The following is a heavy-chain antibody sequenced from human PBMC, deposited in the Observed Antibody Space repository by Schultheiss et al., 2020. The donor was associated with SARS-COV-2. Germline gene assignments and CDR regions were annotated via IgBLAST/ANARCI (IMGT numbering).Heavy chain of an antibody. CDR1: GFTFSSYD. Sequence: GGSLRLSCAASGFTFSSYDMHWVRQATGKGLEWVSAIGTAGDTYYPGSVKGRFTISRDNSKNTLYLQMNSLRAEDTAVYYCARHGPREGWYFDYWGQGTLVTVSS. J-gene: IGHJ4*02. D-gene: IGHD2-15*01. CDR3: ARHGPREGWYFDY. V-gene: IGHV3-13*01. CDR2: IGTAGDT.